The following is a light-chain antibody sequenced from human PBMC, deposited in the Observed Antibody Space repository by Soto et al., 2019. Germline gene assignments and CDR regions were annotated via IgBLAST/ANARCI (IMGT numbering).Light chain of an antibody. Sequence: QSVLTQPPSVSGAPGQRVTISCTGSSSNIGSTYDVQWYQQLPGTAPKLLIHGNTNRPSGVPDRFSGSKSGTSASLAITGLQADDEADYYCQSYDDSLSCHYVFGTGTKLTVL. CDR1: SSNIGSTYD. CDR2: GNT. CDR3: QSYDDSLSCHYV. J-gene: IGLJ1*01. V-gene: IGLV1-40*01.